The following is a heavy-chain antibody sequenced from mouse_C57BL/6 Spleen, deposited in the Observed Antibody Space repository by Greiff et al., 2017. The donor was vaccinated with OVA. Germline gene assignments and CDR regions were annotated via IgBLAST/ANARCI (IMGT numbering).Heavy chain of an antibody. V-gene: IGHV1-85*01. CDR2: IYPRDGST. CDR3: ASYGNSAWFAY. CDR1: GYTFTSYD. D-gene: IGHD2-1*01. J-gene: IGHJ3*01. Sequence: LQESGPELVKPGASVKLSCKASGYTFTSYDINWVKQRPGQGLEWIGWIYPRDGSTKYNEKFKGKATLTVDTSSSTAYMELHSLTSEDSAVYFCASYGNSAWFAYWGQGTLVTVSA.